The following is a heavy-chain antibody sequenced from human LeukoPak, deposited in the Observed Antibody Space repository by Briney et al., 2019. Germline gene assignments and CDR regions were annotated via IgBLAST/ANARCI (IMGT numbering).Heavy chain of an antibody. CDR3: ARQGLYYDSSGWYFDL. CDR1: GYSFTSYW. CDR2: IYPGDSDT. Sequence: PGEPLKISCKGSGYSFTSYWIGWVRQMPGKGLEWMGIIYPGDSDTRYSPSFQGQVTISADKSISTAYLQWSSLKASDTAMYYCARQGLYYDSSGWYFDLWGRGTLVTASS. D-gene: IGHD3-22*01. V-gene: IGHV5-51*01. J-gene: IGHJ2*01.